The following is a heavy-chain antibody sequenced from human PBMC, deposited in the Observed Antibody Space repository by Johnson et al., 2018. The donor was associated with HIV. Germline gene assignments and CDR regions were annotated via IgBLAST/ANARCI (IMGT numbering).Heavy chain of an antibody. CDR2: IWYDGNNK. CDR3: ARGRGALDI. Sequence: QVQLVESGGGVVQPGRSLRLSCAASGFTFSSYGMHWVRQAPGKGLQWVAVIWYDGNNKYYADSVKGRFTISRDNSKNSLYLQMNSLRAEDTAMYYCARGRGALDIWGQGTMVTVSS. J-gene: IGHJ3*02. V-gene: IGHV3-33*01. CDR1: GFTFSSYG. D-gene: IGHD3-16*01.